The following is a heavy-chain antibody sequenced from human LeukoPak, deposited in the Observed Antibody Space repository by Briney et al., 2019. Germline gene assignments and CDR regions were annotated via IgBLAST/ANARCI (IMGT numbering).Heavy chain of an antibody. CDR1: GGTFSSYA. J-gene: IGHJ4*02. CDR3: ARTLVATRPFDY. Sequence: SVKVSCKASGGTFSSYAISWVRQAPGQGLEWMGGIIPIFGTANYAQKFQGRVTITADESTSTAYMELSSLRSEDTAVYYCARTLVATRPFDYWGQGTLVTVSS. V-gene: IGHV1-69*13. CDR2: IIPIFGTA. D-gene: IGHD5-12*01.